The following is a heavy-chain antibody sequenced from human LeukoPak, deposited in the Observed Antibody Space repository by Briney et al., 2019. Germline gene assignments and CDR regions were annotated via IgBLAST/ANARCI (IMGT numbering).Heavy chain of an antibody. CDR2: ISAYNGNT. J-gene: IGHJ5*02. D-gene: IGHD6-19*01. Sequence: GASVKVSCKASGYTFTSFGISWVRQAPGQGLEWMGWISAYNGNTNYAQKLQGSVTMTTDTSTSTAYMELRSLRSDDTAVYYCARDPGIAVAGTQFDPWGQGTLVTVSS. V-gene: IGHV1-18*01. CDR3: ARDPGIAVAGTQFDP. CDR1: GYTFTSFG.